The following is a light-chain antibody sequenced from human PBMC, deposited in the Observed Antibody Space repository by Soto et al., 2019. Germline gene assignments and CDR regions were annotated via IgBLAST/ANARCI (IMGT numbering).Light chain of an antibody. CDR2: DTS. CDR3: QQCGSLPGT. Sequence: ETVLTQSPGTLSLSPGERATLSCRASQTVNGNSLGWYQQKPGQAPRLLIYDTSNRATGIPDRFSGSGSGTDFTLTISRLEPEDFAVYYCQQCGSLPGTFGQGTRVDIK. J-gene: IGKJ1*01. V-gene: IGKV3-20*01. CDR1: QTVNGNS.